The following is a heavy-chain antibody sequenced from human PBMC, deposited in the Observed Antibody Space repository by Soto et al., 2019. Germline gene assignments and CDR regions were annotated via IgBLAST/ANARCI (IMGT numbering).Heavy chain of an antibody. D-gene: IGHD2-2*01. CDR1: GYTFTSYA. Sequence: ASVKVSCKASGYTFTSYAMHWVRQAPGQRLEWMGWINAGNGNTKYSQKFQGRVTITRDTSASTAYMELSSLRSEDTAVYYCARDIGEGYCSSTSCYPDDYWGQGTLVTVSS. J-gene: IGHJ4*02. CDR2: INAGNGNT. CDR3: ARDIGEGYCSSTSCYPDDY. V-gene: IGHV1-3*01.